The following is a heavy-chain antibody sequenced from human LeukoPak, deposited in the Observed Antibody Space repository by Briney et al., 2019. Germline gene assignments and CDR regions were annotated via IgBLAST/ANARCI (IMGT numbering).Heavy chain of an antibody. Sequence: SETLSLTCTVSGGSLSSSSYYWGWIRQPPGKGLEWIGSIYYSGSTYHNPSLKSRLTISVDTSKNQFSLKLSSVTAADTAVYYCARQIYTSGWYGHDAFDIWGQGTMVTVSS. J-gene: IGHJ3*02. CDR1: GGSLSSSSYY. D-gene: IGHD6-19*01. CDR2: IYYSGST. V-gene: IGHV4-39*01. CDR3: ARQIYTSGWYGHDAFDI.